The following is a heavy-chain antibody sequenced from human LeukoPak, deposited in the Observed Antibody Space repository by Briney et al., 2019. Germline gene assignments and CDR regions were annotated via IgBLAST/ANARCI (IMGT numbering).Heavy chain of an antibody. CDR3: ARGGGIGAASYFFDS. J-gene: IGHJ4*02. CDR1: GFTVSNNY. V-gene: IGHV3-53*01. D-gene: IGHD1-26*01. CDR2: LYSGGST. Sequence: GGSLRLSCAASGFTVSNNYMSGVRQAPGKGPEWVSVLYSGGSTSYADSVKGRFTISRDNSKNTLHLQMNSLRAEDTAVYYCARGGGIGAASYFFDSWGQGTLVTVSS.